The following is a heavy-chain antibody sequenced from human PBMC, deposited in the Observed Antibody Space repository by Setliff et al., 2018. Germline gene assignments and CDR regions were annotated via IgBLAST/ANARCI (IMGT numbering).Heavy chain of an antibody. D-gene: IGHD6-13*01. Sequence: SETLSLTCTVSGGSISSSSYYWGWIRQPPGKGLEWIGSIYYSGSTYYNPSLKSRVTISVDTSKNQFSLKLSSVTAADTAVYYCARDVRVASSSWFKSAFDIWGQGTRVTVSS. J-gene: IGHJ3*02. CDR1: GGSISSSSYY. CDR2: IYYSGST. CDR3: ARDVRVASSSWFKSAFDI. V-gene: IGHV4-39*07.